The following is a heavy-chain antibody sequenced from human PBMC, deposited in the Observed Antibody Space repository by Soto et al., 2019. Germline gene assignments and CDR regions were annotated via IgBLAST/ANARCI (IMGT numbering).Heavy chain of an antibody. CDR1: CYTFTSYG. V-gene: IGHV1-18*04. J-gene: IGHJ4*02. Sequence: ASVKVSCKASCYTFTSYGIRWVRQAPVQGLEWMGFINANNGNTNYAQKLQGRFTMTTDTATSTAYMELRTQRSDDKALYYCARDHCSSTSCYTAVDYWGQGTLVTVSS. CDR2: INANNGNT. CDR3: ARDHCSSTSCYTAVDY. D-gene: IGHD2-2*02.